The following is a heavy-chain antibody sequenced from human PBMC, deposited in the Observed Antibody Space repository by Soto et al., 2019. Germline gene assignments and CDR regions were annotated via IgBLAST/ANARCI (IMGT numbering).Heavy chain of an antibody. CDR1: GGSISSYY. CDR3: ARDRGRVAGTGGYGLDV. J-gene: IGHJ6*02. V-gene: IGHV4-59*01. Sequence: QVQLQASGPGLVKPSETLSLTCAVSGGSISSYYCSWIRQPPGKGLEYLGYIYYSGTANYNPSLKCRVTISLDTSKNQYSLKLSSVTAADTAVYYCARDRGRVAGTGGYGLDVWGQVNTVTVSS. D-gene: IGHD6-13*01. CDR2: IYYSGTA.